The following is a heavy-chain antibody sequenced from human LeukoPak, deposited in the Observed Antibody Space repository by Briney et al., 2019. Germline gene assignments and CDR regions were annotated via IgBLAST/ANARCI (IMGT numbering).Heavy chain of an antibody. Sequence: GGSLRLSCAASGFTFDDYAMHWVRQAPGEGLEWVSGISWNSGSIGYADSVKGRFTISRDNAKNSLYLQMNSLRAEDTALYYCAKDISSGWYFLDYWGQGTLVTVSS. J-gene: IGHJ4*02. CDR2: ISWNSGSI. V-gene: IGHV3-9*01. CDR3: AKDISSGWYFLDY. CDR1: GFTFDDYA. D-gene: IGHD6-19*01.